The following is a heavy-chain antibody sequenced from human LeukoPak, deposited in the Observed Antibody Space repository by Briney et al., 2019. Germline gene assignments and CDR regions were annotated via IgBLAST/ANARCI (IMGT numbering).Heavy chain of an antibody. CDR3: ARGRIDCNHGVCTKYFFDF. J-gene: IGHJ4*02. V-gene: IGHV4-31*03. D-gene: IGHD2-21*01. CDR2: IFYNGNT. CDR1: GDSMIRAHYF. Sequence: SQTLSLTCTVSGDSMIRAHYFWNWIRQRPGEGLEWIGHIFYNGNTDFHPSLARRVSFSVDPSKKQFSLNLASVTAADAAIYYCARGRIDCNHGVCTKYFFDFWGQGSLVTASS.